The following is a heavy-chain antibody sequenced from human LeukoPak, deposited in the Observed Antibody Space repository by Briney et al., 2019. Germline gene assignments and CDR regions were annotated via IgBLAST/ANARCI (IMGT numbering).Heavy chain of an antibody. J-gene: IGHJ6*03. V-gene: IGHV1-69*05. Sequence: ASVKVSCKASGGTFSSYAISWVRQAPGQGLEWMGGIIPIFGTANYAQKFQGRVTITTDESTSTAYMELSSLRSEDTAVYYCARGVQLGLDYYYYMVVWGKGTTVTVSS. D-gene: IGHD5-18*01. CDR3: ARGVQLGLDYYYYMVV. CDR1: GGTFSSYA. CDR2: IIPIFGTA.